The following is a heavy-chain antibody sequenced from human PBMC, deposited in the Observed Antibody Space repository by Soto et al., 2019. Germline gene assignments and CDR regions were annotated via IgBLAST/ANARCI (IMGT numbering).Heavy chain of an antibody. CDR2: ISYDGSNK. Sequence: QVQLVESGGGVVQPGRSLRLSCAASGFTFSSYAMHWVRQAPGKGLEWVAVISYDGSNKYYADSVKGRFTISRDNSKNTLYLQINSLRAEDTAVYYCARDRVRYFDAPPNDYYGMDVWGQGTTVTVSS. CDR3: ARDRVRYFDAPPNDYYGMDV. CDR1: GFTFSSYA. D-gene: IGHD3-9*01. J-gene: IGHJ6*02. V-gene: IGHV3-30-3*01.